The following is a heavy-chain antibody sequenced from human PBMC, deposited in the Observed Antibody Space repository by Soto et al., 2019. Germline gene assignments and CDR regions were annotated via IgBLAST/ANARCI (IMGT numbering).Heavy chain of an antibody. CDR2: IDPSDSYT. D-gene: IGHD5-12*01. V-gene: IGHV5-10-1*01. CDR3: ARLAMATRRGYYGMDV. J-gene: IGHJ6*02. CDR1: GYSFTSYC. Sequence: GESLKISCKGSGYSFTSYCISWVRQMPGKGLEWMGRIDPSDSYTNYSPSFQGHVTISADKSISTAYLQWSSLKASDTAMYYCARLAMATRRGYYGMDVWGQGTTVTVSS.